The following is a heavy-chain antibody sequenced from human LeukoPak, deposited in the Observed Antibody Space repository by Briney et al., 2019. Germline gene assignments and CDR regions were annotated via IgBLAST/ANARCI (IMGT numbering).Heavy chain of an antibody. CDR3: VAATYSNYDEFDY. V-gene: IGHV1-2*02. D-gene: IGHD4-11*01. J-gene: IGHJ4*02. CDR2: INPNSGGT. CDR1: GYTFTGYY. Sequence: ASVKVSCKASGYTFTGYYMHWVRQAPGQGLEWMGWINPNSGGTNYAQKFQGRATMTRDTSISTAYMELSGLRSDDTAVYYCVAATYSNYDEFDYWGQGTLVTVSS.